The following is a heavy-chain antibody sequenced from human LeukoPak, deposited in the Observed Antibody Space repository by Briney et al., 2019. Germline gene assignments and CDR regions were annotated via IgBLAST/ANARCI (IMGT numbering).Heavy chain of an antibody. CDR3: AREKRDYDFWSGYYTAYYYGMDV. J-gene: IGHJ6*02. Sequence: GGSLRLSCAASGFTFDDYAIHWVRHAPGKGLEWVSGISWNSGNIVYADSVKGRFTIPRDNSKNTLYLQMNSLRAEDTAVYYCAREKRDYDFWSGYYTAYYYGMDVWGQGTTVTVSS. V-gene: IGHV3-9*01. CDR1: GFTFDDYA. D-gene: IGHD3-3*01. CDR2: ISWNSGNI.